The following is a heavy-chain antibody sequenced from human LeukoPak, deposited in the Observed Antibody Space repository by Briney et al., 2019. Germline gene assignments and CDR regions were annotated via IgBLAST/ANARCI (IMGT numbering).Heavy chain of an antibody. V-gene: IGHV3-9*01. CDR1: GFTFDDYA. CDR3: AREPFWSGYYSNLHFDY. Sequence: GGSLRLSCAASGFTFDDYAMHWVRQAPGKGLEWASGISWNSGSIGFADSVMGRFTISRDNAKNSLYLQMNSLRAEDTAVYYCAREPFWSGYYSNLHFDYWGQGTLVTVSS. CDR2: ISWNSGSI. J-gene: IGHJ4*02. D-gene: IGHD3-3*01.